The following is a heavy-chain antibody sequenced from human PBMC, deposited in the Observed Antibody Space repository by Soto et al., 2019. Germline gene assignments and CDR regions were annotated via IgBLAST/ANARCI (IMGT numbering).Heavy chain of an antibody. CDR1: GYSFSSYW. CDR3: AAAVAGRRY. CDR2: IYPGDSA. V-gene: IGHV5-51*01. Sequence: GESLKISCKGSGYSFSSYWIAWVRQMPGKGLEWMGIIYPGDSAAYSPAFQGQVTISVDKSISTAYLRWNSLEASDTAMYYCAAAVAGRRYWGQGTVVTVAS. D-gene: IGHD6-13*01. J-gene: IGHJ4*02.